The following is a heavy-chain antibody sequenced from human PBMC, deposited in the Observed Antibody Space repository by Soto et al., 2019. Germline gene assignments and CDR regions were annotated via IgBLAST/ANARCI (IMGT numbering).Heavy chain of an antibody. V-gene: IGHV4-34*01. Sequence: QVQLQQWGAGLLKPSETLSLTCAVYGGSFSGYYWSWIRQPPGKGLEWIGEINHSGSTNYNPSLKSRVTISVDTSKNQFSLKLSSVTAADTAVYYCARGLLSRLEGPRDDYGDSASHQFDPWGQGTLVTVSS. CDR2: INHSGST. CDR1: GGSFSGYY. CDR3: ARGLLSRLEGPRDDYGDSASHQFDP. J-gene: IGHJ5*02. D-gene: IGHD4-17*01.